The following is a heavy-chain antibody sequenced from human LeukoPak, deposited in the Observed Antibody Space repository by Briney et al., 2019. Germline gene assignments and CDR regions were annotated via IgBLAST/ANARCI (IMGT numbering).Heavy chain of an antibody. V-gene: IGHV1-3*01. J-gene: IGHJ5*02. CDR3: ARVLRTGTTFDP. Sequence: ASVTVSCKASGYTFTSYAMHWVRQAPGQRLEWMGWINAGNGNTKYSQKFQGRVTITRDTSASTAYMELSSLRSEDTAVYYCARVLRTGTTFDPWGQGTLVTVSS. CDR1: GYTFTSYA. D-gene: IGHD1-7*01. CDR2: INAGNGNT.